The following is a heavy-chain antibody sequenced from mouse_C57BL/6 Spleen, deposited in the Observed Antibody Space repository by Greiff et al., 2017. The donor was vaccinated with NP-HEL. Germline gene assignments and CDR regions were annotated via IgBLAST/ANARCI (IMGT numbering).Heavy chain of an antibody. CDR3: ARFLLGAMDY. CDR1: GYTFTSYW. V-gene: IGHV1-61*01. D-gene: IGHD1-1*01. CDR2: IYPSDSET. J-gene: IGHJ4*01. Sequence: VQLQQPGAELVRPGSSVKLSCKASGYTFTSYWMDWVKQRPGQGLEWIGNIYPSDSETHYNQKFKDKATLTVDKSSSTAYMQLSSLTSEDSAVYYCARFLLGAMDYWGQGTSVTVSS.